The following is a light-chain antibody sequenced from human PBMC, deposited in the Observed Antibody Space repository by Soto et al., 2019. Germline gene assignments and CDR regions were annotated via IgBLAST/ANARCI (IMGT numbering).Light chain of an antibody. Sequence: QSALTQPASVSGSPGQSITISCSGTSSDVGRYNLVSWYQQHPGKAPKLMIYEGSKWPSGVSNRFSGSKSGNTASLTISGLQADDEADYYCCSYAGSSTWVFGGGTKVTVL. CDR3: CSYAGSSTWV. V-gene: IGLV2-23*01. J-gene: IGLJ3*02. CDR2: EGS. CDR1: SSDVGRYNL.